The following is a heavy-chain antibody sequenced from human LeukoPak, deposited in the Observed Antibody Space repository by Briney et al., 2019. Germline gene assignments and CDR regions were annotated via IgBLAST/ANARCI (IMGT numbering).Heavy chain of an antibody. CDR3: ARGTDYYDSSGYYGGWFDP. V-gene: IGHV4-30-2*01. J-gene: IGHJ5*02. Sequence: SQTLSLTCAVSGGSLSSGGYSWSWIRQPPGKGLEWIGYIYHSGSTYYNPSLKSRVTISVDRSTNQFSLKLSSVTAADTAVYYCARGTDYYDSSGYYGGWFDPWGQGTLVTVSS. D-gene: IGHD3-22*01. CDR1: GGSLSSGGYS. CDR2: IYHSGST.